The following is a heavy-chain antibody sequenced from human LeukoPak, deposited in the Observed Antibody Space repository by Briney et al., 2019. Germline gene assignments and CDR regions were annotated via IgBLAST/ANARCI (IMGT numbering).Heavy chain of an antibody. CDR2: INPNSGGT. CDR1: GYTFTGYY. V-gene: IGHV1-2*02. CDR3: ARVLAVAGTVLDP. J-gene: IGHJ5*02. D-gene: IGHD6-19*01. Sequence: GASVKVSCKASGYTFTGYYMHWVRQAPGQGLEWMGWINPNSGGTNYAQKFQGRVTMTRDTSISTAYMELSRLRSDDTAVYYCARVLAVAGTVLDPWGQGTLVTVSS.